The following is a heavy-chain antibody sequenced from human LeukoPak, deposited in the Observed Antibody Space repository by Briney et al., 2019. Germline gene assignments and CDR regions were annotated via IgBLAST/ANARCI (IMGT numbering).Heavy chain of an antibody. CDR2: IYHSGST. J-gene: IGHJ4*02. V-gene: IGHV4-30-2*01. CDR3: ARGGDSSGYYFDY. D-gene: IGHD3-22*01. Sequence: SETLSPTCAVSGGSISSGGYSWSWIRQPPGKGLEWIGYIYHSGSTYYNPSLKSRVTISVDRSKNQFSLKLSSVTAADTAVYYCARGGDSSGYYFDYWGQGTLVAVSS. CDR1: GGSISSGGYS.